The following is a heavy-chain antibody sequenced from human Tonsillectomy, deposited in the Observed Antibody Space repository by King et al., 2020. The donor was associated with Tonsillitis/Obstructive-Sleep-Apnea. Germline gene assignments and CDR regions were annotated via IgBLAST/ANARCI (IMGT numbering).Heavy chain of an antibody. V-gene: IGHV1-2*02. CDR3: ARGRYFDWLSGL. J-gene: IGHJ4*02. CDR1: GYTFIGYY. D-gene: IGHD3-9*01. Sequence: VQLVESGAEVKKPGASVKISCKASGYTFIGYYMHWVRQAPGQGLEWMGWINPNSGGTKYAQKFQGRVTMTRDTSISTGYMELSRLRSDDTAVYYCARGRYFDWLSGLGGQGTLVTVSS. CDR2: INPNSGGT.